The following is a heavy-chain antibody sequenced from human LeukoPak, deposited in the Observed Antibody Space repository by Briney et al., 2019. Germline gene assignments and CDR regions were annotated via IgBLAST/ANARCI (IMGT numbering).Heavy chain of an antibody. CDR2: IDYRGST. J-gene: IGHJ3*02. D-gene: IGHD5-18*01. CDR3: ARSRSGYSYDHAAFEI. CDR1: GDSISTYY. V-gene: IGHV4-59*01. Sequence: PSETLSLTCTVFGDSISTYYWSWIRQPPGKGLEWIAYIDYRGSTTYNPSLRSRVTISVDTSRNQFSLKLSSVTAADTAVYYCARSRSGYSYDHAAFEIWGQGTMVTVSS.